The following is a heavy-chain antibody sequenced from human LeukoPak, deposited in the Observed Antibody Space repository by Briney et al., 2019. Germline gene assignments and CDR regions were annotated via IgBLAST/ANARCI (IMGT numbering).Heavy chain of an antibody. Sequence: ASVKVSCKASGYIFTSYYIHWVRQAPGQGLEWMGIINPSGGSTGYAQKFQGRVTMTRDTSTSTAYMELNSLRSDDTAVYHCARALPHVRSGYYYYYMDVWGKGTTVTISS. D-gene: IGHD6-25*01. V-gene: IGHV1-46*01. CDR1: GYIFTSYY. J-gene: IGHJ6*03. CDR3: ARALPHVRSGYYYYYMDV. CDR2: INPSGGST.